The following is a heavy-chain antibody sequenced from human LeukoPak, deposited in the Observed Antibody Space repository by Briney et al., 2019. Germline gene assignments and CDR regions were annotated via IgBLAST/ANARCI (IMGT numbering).Heavy chain of an antibody. J-gene: IGHJ4*02. Sequence: GGSLRLSCAASGFNFDDYGMSWVRQAPGMGLEWVSGINWNGGSTGYADSVKGRFTISRDNAKNSLYLQMNSLRVEDTAVYYCARATYGGNSNFDHWGQGTLVTVSS. CDR2: INWNGGST. D-gene: IGHD4-23*01. V-gene: IGHV3-20*04. CDR3: ARATYGGNSNFDH. CDR1: GFNFDDYG.